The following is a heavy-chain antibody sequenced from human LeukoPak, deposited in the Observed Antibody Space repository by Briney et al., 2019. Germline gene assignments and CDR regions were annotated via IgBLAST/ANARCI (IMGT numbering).Heavy chain of an antibody. CDR1: GGSFSGYY. D-gene: IGHD1-26*01. V-gene: IGHV4-34*01. J-gene: IGHJ5*02. CDR2: INHSGST. CDR3: ARVTKSGTDP. Sequence: SETLSLTCAVYGGSFSGYYWSWIRQPPGKGLEWIGEINHSGSTNYNPSLKSRVTISVDTSKNQFSLKLSSVTAADTAVYYCARVTKSGTDPWGQGTLVTVSS.